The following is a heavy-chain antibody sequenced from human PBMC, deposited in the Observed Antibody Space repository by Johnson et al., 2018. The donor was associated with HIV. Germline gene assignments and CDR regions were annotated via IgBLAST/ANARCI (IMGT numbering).Heavy chain of an antibody. CDR1: GFTFSSYA. J-gene: IGHJ3*02. CDR3: TTVRGAFDI. CDR2: ISYDGSNK. V-gene: IGHV3-30-3*01. Sequence: QMQLVESGGGVVQPGRSLRLSCAASGFTFSSYAMHWVRQAPGKGLEWVAVISYDGSNKYYADSVKGRFTISRDNSNNTLYLQINSLKTDDTAVYYCTTVRGAFDIWGQGTMVTVSS. D-gene: IGHD3-16*01.